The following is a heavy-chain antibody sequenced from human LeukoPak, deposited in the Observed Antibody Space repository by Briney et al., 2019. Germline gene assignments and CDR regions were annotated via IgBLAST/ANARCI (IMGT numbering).Heavy chain of an antibody. J-gene: IGHJ4*02. D-gene: IGHD5-12*01. CDR2: IYYSGST. V-gene: IGHV4-61*08. CDR1: GGSISSGDYY. CDR3: ARDYRWLRGAFFDY. Sequence: SETLSLTCTVSGGSISSGDYYWSWIRQPPGKGLEWIGYIYYSGSTNYNPSLKSRVTISVDTSKNQFSLKLSSVTAADTAVYYCARDYRWLRGAFFDYWGQGTLVTVSS.